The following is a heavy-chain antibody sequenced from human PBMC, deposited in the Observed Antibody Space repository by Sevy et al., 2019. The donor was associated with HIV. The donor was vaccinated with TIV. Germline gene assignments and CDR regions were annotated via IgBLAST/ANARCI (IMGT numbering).Heavy chain of an antibody. J-gene: IGHJ6*02. D-gene: IGHD2-15*01. Sequence: GGSLRLSCAASGFTFSTYSMKWVRQAPGKGLEWVSSISSASSYIYYADSVKGRFTISRDNAKNSLYLQMNSLRAEDTAIYYCAGDRGVATSSYGMDVWGQGTTVTVSS. CDR1: GFTFSTYS. V-gene: IGHV3-21*01. CDR2: ISSASSYI. CDR3: AGDRGVATSSYGMDV.